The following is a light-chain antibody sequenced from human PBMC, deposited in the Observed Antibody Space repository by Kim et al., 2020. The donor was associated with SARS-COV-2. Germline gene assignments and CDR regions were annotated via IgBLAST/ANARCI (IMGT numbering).Light chain of an antibody. CDR1: QSVSSSY. CDR3: QQYSSSPGT. J-gene: IGKJ1*01. V-gene: IGKV3-20*01. CDR2: GAS. Sequence: EIVLTQSPGTLSLSPGERATLSCRASQSVSSSYLAWYQQKPGQAPRLLIYGASSRATGIPDRFSGRGSGTDFTLTISRLEPEDFAVYYCQQYSSSPGTLVEGTKVGIK.